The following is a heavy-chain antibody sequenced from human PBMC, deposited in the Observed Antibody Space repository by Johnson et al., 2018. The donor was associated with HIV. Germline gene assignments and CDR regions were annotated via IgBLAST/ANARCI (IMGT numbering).Heavy chain of an antibody. V-gene: IGHV3-20*04. D-gene: IGHD2-21*02. Sequence: VQLVESGGGVVRPGGSLRLSCAASGFIIDDYGMSWVRQAPGKGLEWVSGINWNSGSIGYADSVKGRFTISRDNAKNSLYLQMNSLRAEDTALYYCAKEIYGGGDWEDDAFDIWGQGTMVTVSS. CDR2: INWNSGSI. CDR3: AKEIYGGGDWEDDAFDI. J-gene: IGHJ3*02. CDR1: GFIIDDYG.